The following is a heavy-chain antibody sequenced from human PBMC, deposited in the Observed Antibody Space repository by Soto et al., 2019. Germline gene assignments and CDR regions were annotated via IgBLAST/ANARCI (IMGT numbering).Heavy chain of an antibody. J-gene: IGHJ4*02. CDR1: GFTFSGHW. Sequence: EVQLVESGGGLVQPGGSLRLSCAASGFTFSGHWMSWVRQAPGKGLEWVANIKQGGSEKYYVDSVKGRFTISRDNAKNSLHLEMNSLRVEDKAMYYCARDMGVAVAGRGLYDYWGQGTVVTVSS. CDR3: ARDMGVAVAGRGLYDY. D-gene: IGHD6-19*01. CDR2: IKQGGSEK. V-gene: IGHV3-7*01.